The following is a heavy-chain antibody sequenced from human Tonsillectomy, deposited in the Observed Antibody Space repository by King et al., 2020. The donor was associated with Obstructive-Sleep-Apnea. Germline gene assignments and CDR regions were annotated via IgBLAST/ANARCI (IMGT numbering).Heavy chain of an antibody. CDR3: ARAPMVRGVKPDAFDI. V-gene: IGHV3-33*01. D-gene: IGHD3-10*01. CDR2: IWYDGSNK. CDR1: GFTFSSYG. J-gene: IGHJ3*02. Sequence: VQLVESGGGVVRPGRSLRLSCAASGFTFSSYGMHWVRQAPGKGLEWVAVIWYDGSNKYYADSVKGRFTISRDNSKNTLYLQMNSLRAEDTAVYYCARAPMVRGVKPDAFDIWGQGTMVTVSS.